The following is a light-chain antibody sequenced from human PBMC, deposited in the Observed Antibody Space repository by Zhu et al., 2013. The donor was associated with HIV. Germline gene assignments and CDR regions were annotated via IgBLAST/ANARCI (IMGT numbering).Light chain of an antibody. CDR3: QQTYSTPRT. V-gene: IGKV1-9*01. CDR1: QGISSY. CDR2: AAS. J-gene: IGKJ1*01. Sequence: DLQLTQSPSFLSASVGDRVTITCWASQGISSYLAWYQQKPGKAPQLLIYAASTLQSGVPSRFSGSGSGTEFTLTISSLQPEDFATYYCQQTYSTPRTFGQGTKVEIK.